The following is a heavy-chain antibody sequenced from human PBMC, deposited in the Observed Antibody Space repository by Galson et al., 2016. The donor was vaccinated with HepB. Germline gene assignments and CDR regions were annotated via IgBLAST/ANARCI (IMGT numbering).Heavy chain of an antibody. V-gene: IGHV2-5*01. CDR3: AHRPRRPDIAPAEWWFES. D-gene: IGHD5-12*01. Sequence: PALVKPTQTLTLTCTFSGFSLSTSGVSVGWIRQPPGKALEWLALIYWNDEKRYSPSLKTRITVTKDTSKSQVVLTLTNVDPVDTATYYYAHRPRRPDIAPAEWWFESWGQGTLVTVSS. J-gene: IGHJ5*01. CDR2: IYWNDEK. CDR1: GFSLSTSGVS.